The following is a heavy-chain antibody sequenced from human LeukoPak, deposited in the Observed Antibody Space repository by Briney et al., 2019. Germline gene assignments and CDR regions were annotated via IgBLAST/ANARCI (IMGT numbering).Heavy chain of an antibody. CDR3: AGFRDFWSGYYEYYYYYYYMDV. CDR2: IIPIFGTA. CDR1: GGTFSSYA. D-gene: IGHD3-3*01. V-gene: IGHV1-69*05. Sequence: ASVKVSCKASGGTFSSYAISWVRQAPGQGLEWMGGIIPIFGTANYAQKFQGRVTITTDESTSTAYMELSSLRSEDTAVYYCAGFRDFWSGYYEYYYYYYYMDVWGKGTTVTVSS. J-gene: IGHJ6*03.